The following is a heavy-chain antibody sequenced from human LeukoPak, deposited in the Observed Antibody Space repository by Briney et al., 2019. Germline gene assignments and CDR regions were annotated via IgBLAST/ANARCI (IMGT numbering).Heavy chain of an antibody. CDR1: GGSISSYY. CDR3: ARDQKGTPFDY. D-gene: IGHD2-15*01. J-gene: IGHJ4*02. Sequence: PSETLSLTCTVSGGSISSYYWSWIRQPPGKGLEWIGYIYYSGSTNYNPSLKSGVTISVDTSKNQFSPKLSSVTAADTAVYYCARDQKGTPFDYSGQGTLVTVSS. CDR2: IYYSGST. V-gene: IGHV4-59*01.